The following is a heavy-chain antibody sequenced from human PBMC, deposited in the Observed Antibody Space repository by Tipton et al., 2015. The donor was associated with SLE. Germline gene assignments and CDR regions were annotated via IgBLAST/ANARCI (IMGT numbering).Heavy chain of an antibody. D-gene: IGHD2/OR15-2a*01. J-gene: IGHJ3*02. CDR3: ATLNIPGAFDI. CDR1: GGSFSGYY. CDR2: INHSGST. Sequence: AGLVKPSETLSLTCAVYGGSFSGYYWSWIRQPPGKGLEWIGEINHSGSTNYNPSLKSRVTISVDTSKNQFSLKLSSVTAADTAVYYCATLNIPGAFDIWGQGTMVTVSS. V-gene: IGHV4-34*01.